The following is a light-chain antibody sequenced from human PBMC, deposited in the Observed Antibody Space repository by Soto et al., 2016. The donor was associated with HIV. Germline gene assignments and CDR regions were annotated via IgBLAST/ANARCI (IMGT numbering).Light chain of an antibody. CDR2: KAS. CDR3: QQSYITPRT. J-gene: IGKJ1*01. Sequence: DIQMTQSPSTLSASVGDRVTITCRASQSISTWLAWYQQKPGKAPKLLIYKASTLETGVPPRFSGSASGTEFTLTISSLQPDDFATYYCQQSYITPRTFGQGTKVEIK. V-gene: IGKV1-5*03. CDR1: QSISTW.